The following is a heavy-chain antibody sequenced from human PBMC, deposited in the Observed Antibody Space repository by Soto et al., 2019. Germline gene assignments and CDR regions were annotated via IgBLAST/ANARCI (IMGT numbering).Heavy chain of an antibody. J-gene: IGHJ4*02. D-gene: IGHD1-7*01. V-gene: IGHV3-7*01. CDR1: GFTFSSYW. Sequence: EVQLVESGGGLVQPGGSLRLSCAASGFTFSSYWMSWVRQAPGKGLEWVANIKQDGSEKYYVDSVKGRFTISRDNAKNSLYLQMNSLRADDTAVYYCARDDELELLSFDYWGQGTLVTVSS. CDR3: ARDDELELLSFDY. CDR2: IKQDGSEK.